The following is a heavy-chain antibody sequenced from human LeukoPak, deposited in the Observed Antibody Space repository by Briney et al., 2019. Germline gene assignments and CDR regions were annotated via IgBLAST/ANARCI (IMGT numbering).Heavy chain of an antibody. D-gene: IGHD3-9*01. Sequence: SETLSLTCTVSGGSISSHSRSLIRPPPRRRLEWVGCIYYSGTTNCTPSSKSRVTISVDTSKNQFSLELSSVTAADTAVYYCARGLTYYDILTAYYTFPYFDYWGQGTLVTVSS. CDR3: ARGLTYYDILTAYYTFPYFDY. V-gene: IGHV4-59*11. CDR1: GGSISSHS. J-gene: IGHJ4*02. CDR2: IYYSGTT.